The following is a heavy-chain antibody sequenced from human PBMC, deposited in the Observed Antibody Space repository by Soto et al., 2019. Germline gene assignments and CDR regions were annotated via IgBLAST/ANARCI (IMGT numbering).Heavy chain of an antibody. CDR1: GGSISSYY. J-gene: IGHJ6*03. V-gene: IGHV4-59*01. Sequence: SETLSLTCTVSGGSISSYYWSWIRQPPGKGLEWIGYIYYSGSTNYNPSLKSRVTISVDTSKNQFSLKLSSVTAADTAVYYCARVKVEQQLVGYYYYYMDVWGKGTTVTVSS. D-gene: IGHD6-13*01. CDR3: ARVKVEQQLVGYYYYYMDV. CDR2: IYYSGST.